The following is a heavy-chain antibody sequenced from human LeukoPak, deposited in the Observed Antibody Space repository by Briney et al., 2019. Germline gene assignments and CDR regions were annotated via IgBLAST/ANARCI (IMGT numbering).Heavy chain of an antibody. D-gene: IGHD3-3*01. J-gene: IGHJ4*02. Sequence: GGSLRLSCAASGFTFSSYAMHWVRQAPGKGLEWVAVISYDGSNKYYADSVKGRFTISRDNSKNTLYLQMNSLRAEDTAAYYCARGGYDFWSGYSSIDYWGQGTLVTVSS. V-gene: IGHV3-30-3*01. CDR3: ARGGYDFWSGYSSIDY. CDR1: GFTFSSYA. CDR2: ISYDGSNK.